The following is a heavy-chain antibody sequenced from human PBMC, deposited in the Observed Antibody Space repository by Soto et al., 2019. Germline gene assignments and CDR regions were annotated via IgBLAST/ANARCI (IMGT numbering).Heavy chain of an antibody. J-gene: IGHJ4*02. V-gene: IGHV1-2*02. CDR3: ARESHRGGSSPAHY. CDR2: INPNSGGT. CDR1: GYTFTVYY. Sequence: ASVKGSCKASGYTFTVYYMHWVRQAPGQGLEWMGWINPNSGGTNYAQKFQGRVTMTRDTSISTAYMELSRLRSDDTAVYYCARESHRGGSSPAHYWGQGTLVTVSS. D-gene: IGHD6-13*01.